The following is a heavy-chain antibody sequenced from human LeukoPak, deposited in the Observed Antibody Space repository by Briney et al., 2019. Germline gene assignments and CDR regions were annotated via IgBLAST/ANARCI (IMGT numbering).Heavy chain of an antibody. J-gene: IGHJ4*02. Sequence: SETLSLTCTVSGGSISSYYWSWIRQPPGKGLEWIGYIYYSGSTNYNPSLKSRVTISVDTSKNQFSLKLSSVTAADTAVYYCGRGHMDSSSWYLGGFDYWGQGTLVTVSS. D-gene: IGHD6-13*01. V-gene: IGHV4-59*01. CDR1: GGSISSYY. CDR3: GRGHMDSSSWYLGGFDY. CDR2: IYYSGST.